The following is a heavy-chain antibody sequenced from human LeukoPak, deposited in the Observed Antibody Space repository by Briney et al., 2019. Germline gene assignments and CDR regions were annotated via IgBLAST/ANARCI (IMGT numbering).Heavy chain of an antibody. CDR2: ISYDGSNK. J-gene: IGHJ4*01. CDR3: ARGSTAAAPGWVY. D-gene: IGHD6-19*01. Sequence: GKSLRLSCAASGFTFSRYSMHWVRQAPGKGLEWVAVISYDGSNKYFADSVKGRFTISRDNSRNTVHLQIDSLRIEDTGVYYCARGSTAAAPGWVYWGHGTLVTVSS. CDR1: GFTFSRYS. V-gene: IGHV3-30*04.